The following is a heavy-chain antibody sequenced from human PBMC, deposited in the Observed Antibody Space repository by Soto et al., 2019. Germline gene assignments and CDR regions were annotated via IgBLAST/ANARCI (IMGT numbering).Heavy chain of an antibody. Sequence: AASVKVSCKASGYTFTSYGIHWVRQAPGQRLEWTGWINAGNGNTKYSEKFQGRVTITRDTSAGTAYLELSSLRSEDTAVYYCARDPNDSSAYYHHYYYGMDVWGQGTTVTVSS. D-gene: IGHD3-22*01. CDR3: ARDPNDSSAYYHHYYYGMDV. CDR2: INAGNGNT. CDR1: GYTFTSYG. J-gene: IGHJ6*02. V-gene: IGHV1-3*01.